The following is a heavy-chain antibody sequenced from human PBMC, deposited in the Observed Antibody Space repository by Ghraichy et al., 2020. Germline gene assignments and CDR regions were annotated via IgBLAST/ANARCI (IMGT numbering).Heavy chain of an antibody. D-gene: IGHD6-19*01. V-gene: IGHV1-18*01. CDR3: ARAVDSSGWSYFDY. Sequence: ASVKVSCKASGYTFTSYGISWVRQAPGQGLEWMGWISAYNGNTNYAQKLQGRVTMTTDTSTSTAYMELRSLRSDDTAVYYCARAVDSSGWSYFDYWGQGTLVTVSS. J-gene: IGHJ4*02. CDR1: GYTFTSYG. CDR2: ISAYNGNT.